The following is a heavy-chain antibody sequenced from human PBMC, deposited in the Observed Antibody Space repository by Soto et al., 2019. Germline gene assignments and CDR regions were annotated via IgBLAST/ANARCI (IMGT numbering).Heavy chain of an antibody. J-gene: IGHJ4*02. CDR2: ISAYNGNT. V-gene: IGHV1-18*04. CDR3: ARAFLYYYDSSGYPDY. D-gene: IGHD3-22*01. Sequence: QVQLVQSGAEVKKPGASVKVSCKASGYTFTSYGISWVRQAPGQGLEWMGWISAYNGNTNYAQKLQGRVTMTTDTATSTAYMELRSLRSDDTAVYYFARAFLYYYDSSGYPDYWGQGTLVTVSS. CDR1: GYTFTSYG.